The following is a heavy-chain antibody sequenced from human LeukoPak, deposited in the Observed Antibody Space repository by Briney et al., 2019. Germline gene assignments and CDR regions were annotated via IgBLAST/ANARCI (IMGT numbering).Heavy chain of an antibody. J-gene: IGHJ4*02. D-gene: IGHD3-3*01. CDR1: GFTFDDYA. Sequence: PGGSLRLSCAASGFTFDDYAMHWVRQAPGKGLEWVSGISWNSGSLGYADSVKGRFTISRDNAKNSLYLQMNSLRAEDTALYYCAKDRGFSSYYFDYWGQGTLVTVSS. V-gene: IGHV3-9*01. CDR3: AKDRGFSSYYFDY. CDR2: ISWNSGSL.